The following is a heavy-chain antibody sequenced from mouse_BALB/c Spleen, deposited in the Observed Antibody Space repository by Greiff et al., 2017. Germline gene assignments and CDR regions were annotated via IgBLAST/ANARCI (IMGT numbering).Heavy chain of an antibody. V-gene: IGHV3-6*02. CDR1: GYSITSGYY. CDR2: ISYDGSN. Sequence: EVKLVESGPGLVKPSQSLSLTCSVTGYSITSGYYWNWIRQFPGNKLEWMGYISYDGSNNYNPSLKNRISITRDTSKNQFFLKLNSVTTEDTATYYCARGYYRYDGPYAMDYWGQGTSVTVSS. J-gene: IGHJ4*01. CDR3: ARGYYRYDGPYAMDY. D-gene: IGHD2-14*01.